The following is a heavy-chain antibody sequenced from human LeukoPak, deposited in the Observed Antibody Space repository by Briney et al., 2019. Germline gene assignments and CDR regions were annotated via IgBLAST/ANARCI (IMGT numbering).Heavy chain of an antibody. J-gene: IGHJ4*02. D-gene: IGHD5-18*01. CDR3: ATGNTWIQLWTFDY. CDR2: IGGRDGST. CDR1: GFTFSSYG. Sequence: GGSLRLSCAASGFTFSSYGMSWVRQAAGKGLEWVSAIGGRDGSTYYADSVKGRFTISRDNSKNTLYVQMNSLGAEDTAVYYCATGNTWIQLWTFDYWGQGTLVTVSS. V-gene: IGHV3-23*01.